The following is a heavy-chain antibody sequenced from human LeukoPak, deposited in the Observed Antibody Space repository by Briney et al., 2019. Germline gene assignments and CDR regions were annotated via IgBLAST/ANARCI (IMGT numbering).Heavy chain of an antibody. V-gene: IGHV3-21*01. CDR2: ISTSGTYL. D-gene: IGHD3-22*01. Sequence: GGSLRLSCVASGFSFSDYSLNWVRQAPGKGLEWVSSISTSGTYLYYGDSVKGRFTISRDNAKNSLYLEMNSLRAEDTAVYYCARDGSDSSGYYFGLIWGQGTLVTVSS. CDR3: ARDGSDSSGYYFGLI. CDR1: GFSFSDYS. J-gene: IGHJ4*02.